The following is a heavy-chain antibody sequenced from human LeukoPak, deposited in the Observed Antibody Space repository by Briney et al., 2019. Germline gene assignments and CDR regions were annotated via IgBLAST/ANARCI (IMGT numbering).Heavy chain of an antibody. Sequence: SETLSLTCAVYGGSFSGYYWSWIRQPPGKGLEWIGEINHSGSTNYNPSLKSRVTISVDTSKNQFSLKLSSVTAADTAVYYCARGPTTSPTDVWGKGITVTVSS. CDR2: INHSGST. D-gene: IGHD1-26*01. V-gene: IGHV4-34*01. CDR1: GGSFSGYY. CDR3: ARGPTTSPTDV. J-gene: IGHJ6*04.